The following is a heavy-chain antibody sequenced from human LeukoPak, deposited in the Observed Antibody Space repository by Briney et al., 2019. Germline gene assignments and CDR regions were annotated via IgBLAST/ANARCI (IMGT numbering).Heavy chain of an antibody. V-gene: IGHV3-23*01. CDR2: ISGSGDIT. J-gene: IGHJ6*03. D-gene: IGHD6-13*01. CDR3: ATGWQQLVRVYNYYMDV. Sequence: GGSLRLSCAASGFTFSSYAMGWVRRAPGKGLEWVSAISGSGDITYYADSVKGRFTISRDNSKNTLYLQMNSLRAEDTAVYYCATGWQQLVRVYNYYMDVWGKGTTVTVSS. CDR1: GFTFSSYA.